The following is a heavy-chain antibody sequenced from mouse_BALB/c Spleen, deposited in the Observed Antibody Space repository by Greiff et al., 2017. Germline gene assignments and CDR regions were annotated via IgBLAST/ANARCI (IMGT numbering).Heavy chain of an antibody. J-gene: IGHJ3*01. D-gene: IGHD3-1*01. CDR3: ARGAARATDWFAY. V-gene: IGHV1-12*01. CDR2: IYPGNGDT. CDR1: GYTFTSYN. Sequence: QVQLQQPGAELVKPGASVKMSCKASGYTFTSYNMHWVKQTPGQGLEWIGAIYPGNGDTSYNQKFKGKATLTADKSSSTAYMQLSSLTSEDSAVYYCARGAARATDWFAYWGQGTLVTVSA.